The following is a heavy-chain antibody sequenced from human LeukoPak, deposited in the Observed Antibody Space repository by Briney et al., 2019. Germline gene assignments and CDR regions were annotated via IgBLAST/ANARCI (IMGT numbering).Heavy chain of an antibody. CDR2: IWYDGSNK. V-gene: IGHV3-33*01. CDR1: GFTLSSYG. J-gene: IGHJ4*02. Sequence: PGRSLRLSCAASGFTLSSYGMHWVRQAPGKGLEWVAVIWYDGSNKYYADSVKGRFTISRDNSKNTLYLQMNSLRAEDTAVYYCASILYSSSWYYFDYWGQGTLVTVSS. CDR3: ASILYSSSWYYFDY. D-gene: IGHD6-13*01.